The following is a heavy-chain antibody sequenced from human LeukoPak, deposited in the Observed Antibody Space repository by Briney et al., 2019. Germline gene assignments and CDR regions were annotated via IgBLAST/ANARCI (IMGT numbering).Heavy chain of an antibody. D-gene: IGHD1-26*01. CDR2: INEDGSTT. J-gene: IGHJ4*02. V-gene: IGHV3-74*01. Sequence: GGSLRLSCAASGFIFSSNWMHWVRQAPGKGLVWVSRINEDGSTTNHADSVKGRFTVSRDNAKNTLYMQMNSLRAEDTAVYYCVRDLGGRSGHWGQGTLVTVSS. CDR3: VRDLGGRSGH. CDR1: GFIFSSNW.